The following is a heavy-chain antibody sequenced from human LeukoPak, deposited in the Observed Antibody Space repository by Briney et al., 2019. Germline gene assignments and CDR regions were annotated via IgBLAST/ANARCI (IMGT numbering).Heavy chain of an antibody. V-gene: IGHV1-69*13. CDR3: ARDVGGPPLAN. Sequence: SVKVSCKASGGTFSSYAISWVRQAPGQGLEWMGGIIPIFGTANYAQKFQGRVTITADESTSTAYMKLTSLSSEDTAVYYCARDVGGPPLANWGRGPRATVSS. D-gene: IGHD4-23*01. CDR2: IIPIFGTA. CDR1: GGTFSSYA. J-gene: IGHJ4*02.